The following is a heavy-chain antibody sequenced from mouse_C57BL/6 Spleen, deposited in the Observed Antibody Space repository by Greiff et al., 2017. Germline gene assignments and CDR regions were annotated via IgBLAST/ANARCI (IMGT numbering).Heavy chain of an antibody. CDR2: ISSGGSYT. Sequence: EVKLMESGGDLVKPGGSLKLSCAASGFTFSSYGMSWVRQTPDKRLEWVATISSGGSYTYYPDSVKGRFTISRDNAKNTLYLQMSSLKSEDTAMYYCARHLVLRLGAMDYWGQGTSVTVSS. CDR1: GFTFSSYG. D-gene: IGHD1-1*01. CDR3: ARHLVLRLGAMDY. J-gene: IGHJ4*01. V-gene: IGHV5-6*01.